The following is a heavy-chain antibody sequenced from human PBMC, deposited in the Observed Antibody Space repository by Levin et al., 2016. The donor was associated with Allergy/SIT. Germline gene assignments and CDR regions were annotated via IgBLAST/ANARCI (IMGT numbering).Heavy chain of an antibody. CDR3: ARDRLGPGIAVAVEGFGLRYGMDV. CDR2: IYYSGST. D-gene: IGHD6-19*01. Sequence: SETLSLTCTVSGGSISSYYWSWIRQPPGKGLEWIGYIYYSGSTNYNPSLKSRVTISVDTSKNQFSLKLSSVTAADTAVYYCARDRLGPGIAVAVEGFGLRYGMDVWGQGTTVTVSS. J-gene: IGHJ6*02. CDR1: GGSISSYY. V-gene: IGHV4-59*01.